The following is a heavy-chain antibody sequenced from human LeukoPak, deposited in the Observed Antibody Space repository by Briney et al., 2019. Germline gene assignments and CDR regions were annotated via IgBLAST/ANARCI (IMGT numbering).Heavy chain of an antibody. J-gene: IGHJ5*02. Sequence: SETLSLTCTVSGGSISSSSYYWGWIRQPPGKGLEWIGSIYYSGSTYYNPSLKSRVTISVDTSKNQFSLKLSSVTAADTAVYYCARDFVVAATQPYNWFDPWGQGTLVTVSS. CDR3: ARDFVVAATQPYNWFDP. CDR1: GGSISSSSYY. CDR2: IYYSGST. D-gene: IGHD2-15*01. V-gene: IGHV4-39*07.